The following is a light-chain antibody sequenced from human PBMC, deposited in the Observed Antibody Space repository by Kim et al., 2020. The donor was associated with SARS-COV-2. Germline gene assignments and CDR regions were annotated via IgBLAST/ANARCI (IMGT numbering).Light chain of an antibody. Sequence: QSALTQPASLSGSPGQSITLSCTGTRSDVGGYNSVSRYQQHPGKAPKLMIYDVSNRPSGISNRFSGSKSGNTASLTISGLQAEDEADYYCSSYTINSPWVFGGGTQLTVL. J-gene: IGLJ3*02. CDR2: DVS. CDR1: RSDVGGYNS. V-gene: IGLV2-14*03. CDR3: SSYTINSPWV.